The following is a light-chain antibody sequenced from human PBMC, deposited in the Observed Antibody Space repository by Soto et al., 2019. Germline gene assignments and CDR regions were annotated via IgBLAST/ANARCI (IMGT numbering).Light chain of an antibody. V-gene: IGKV2D-29*01. J-gene: IGKJ1*01. Sequence: DIVMTQTPLSLSVTPGQPASSSCKSSQSLLHSDGKTYLYWYLQKPGQPPQFLMYEVYNRFSGVPDRFSGSGSGTYCSLKISRVEYEDCGVYYCTQCIQVPPTVGQGNKVQIK. CDR3: TQCIQVPPT. CDR2: EVY. CDR1: QSLLHSDGKTY.